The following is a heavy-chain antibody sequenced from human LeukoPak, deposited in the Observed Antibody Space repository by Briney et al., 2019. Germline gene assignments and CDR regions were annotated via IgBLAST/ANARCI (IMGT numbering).Heavy chain of an antibody. CDR1: GGTFSSYA. CDR2: IIPILGIA. Sequence: ASVKVSCKASGGTFSSYAISWVRQAPGQGLEWMGRIIPILGIANYAQKFQGRVTITADKSTSTAYMELSSLRSEDTAVYYCAAPYCSSTSCLDHPYYYYYYGMDAWGQGTTVTVSS. J-gene: IGHJ6*02. D-gene: IGHD2-2*01. CDR3: AAPYCSSTSCLDHPYYYYYYGMDA. V-gene: IGHV1-69*04.